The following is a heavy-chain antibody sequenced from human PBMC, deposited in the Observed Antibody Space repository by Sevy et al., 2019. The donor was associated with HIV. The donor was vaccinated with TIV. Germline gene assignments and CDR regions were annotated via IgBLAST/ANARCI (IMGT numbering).Heavy chain of an antibody. CDR2: ISYDGNNK. CDR3: ARDGSSGGLFLKDYYYFGMDV. Sequence: GGSLRLSCAASGFTFSSYAMHWVRQAPGKGLEWVAVISYDGNNKYHADSVKDRFTISRDNSKNTLYLQMSSLRAEDTAVYYCARDGSSGGLFLKDYYYFGMDVWGQGTTVTVSS. J-gene: IGHJ6*02. D-gene: IGHD3-16*01. CDR1: GFTFSSYA. V-gene: IGHV3-30*04.